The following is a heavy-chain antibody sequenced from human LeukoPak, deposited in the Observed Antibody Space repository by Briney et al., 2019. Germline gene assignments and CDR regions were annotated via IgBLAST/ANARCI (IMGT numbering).Heavy chain of an antibody. J-gene: IGHJ4*02. V-gene: IGHV3-23*01. D-gene: IGHD1-26*01. CDR3: AKTGSNNEGSFDF. CDR2: ISGSGAAT. Sequence: PGGSLRLSCAPSGFTFSSYAMSWVRQAPGKGLEWVSAISGSGAATYYADSVKVRFTISRDNSKNTLYLQMNSLRAEDTAIYYCAKTGSNNEGSFDFWGQGTLVTVSS. CDR1: GFTFSSYA.